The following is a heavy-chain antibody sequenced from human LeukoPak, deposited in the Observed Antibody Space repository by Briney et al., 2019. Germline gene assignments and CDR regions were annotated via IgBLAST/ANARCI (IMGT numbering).Heavy chain of an antibody. J-gene: IGHJ5*02. V-gene: IGHV4-4*08. CDR3: ARDIVVVVASPPHWFDP. D-gene: IGHD2-15*01. CDR2: IYYSGST. CDR1: GGSISSYY. Sequence: SETLSLTCTVSGGSISSYYWSWIRQPPGKGLEWIGYIYYSGSTNYNPSLKSRVTISVDTSKNQFSLKLSSVTAADTAVYYCARDIVVVVASPPHWFDPWGQGTLVTVSS.